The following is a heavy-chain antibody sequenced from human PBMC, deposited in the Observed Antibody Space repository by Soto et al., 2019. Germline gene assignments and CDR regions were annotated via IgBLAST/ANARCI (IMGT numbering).Heavy chain of an antibody. J-gene: IGHJ4*02. CDR2: ILYDGSNK. CDR1: EVNSISYA. CDR3: ARVVDSSGYSY. V-gene: IGHV3-30-3*01. Sequence: AAEVNSISYAMHWVSQAPGKGLEWVAVILYDGSNKYYADSVKGRFTISRDNSKNTLYLQMNSLRAEDTAVYYCARVVDSSGYSYWGQGTLVTVSS. D-gene: IGHD3-22*01.